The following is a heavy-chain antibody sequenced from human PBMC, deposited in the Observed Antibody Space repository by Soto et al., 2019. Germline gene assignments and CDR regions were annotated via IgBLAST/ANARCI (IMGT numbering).Heavy chain of an antibody. D-gene: IGHD2-2*01. Sequence: GGALRLSCAAAGFTFSSYGMHWVRQAPGKGLEWVAVISYDGSNKYYADSVKGRFTISRDNSKNTLYLQMNSLRAEDTAVYYCAKDQADRVEYCSSTSCFAYYYYGMDVWGQGTTVTVS. J-gene: IGHJ6*02. CDR1: GFTFSSYG. V-gene: IGHV3-30*18. CDR3: AKDQADRVEYCSSTSCFAYYYYGMDV. CDR2: ISYDGSNK.